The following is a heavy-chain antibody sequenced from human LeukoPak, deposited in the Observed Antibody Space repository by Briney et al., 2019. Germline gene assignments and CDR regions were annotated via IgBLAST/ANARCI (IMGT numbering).Heavy chain of an antibody. D-gene: IGHD2-15*01. V-gene: IGHV3-66*01. CDR3: ARGVYGYFNWSAP. CDR1: GFTVSSNY. Sequence: GGSLRLSCAASGFTVSSNYMSWVRQAPGKGLEWVSVIYSGGSTYYADSVKGRFTISRDNSKNTLYLQMNSLRAEDTAVYYCARGVYGYFNWSAPWGEGTMVSVSS. J-gene: IGHJ5*02. CDR2: IYSGGST.